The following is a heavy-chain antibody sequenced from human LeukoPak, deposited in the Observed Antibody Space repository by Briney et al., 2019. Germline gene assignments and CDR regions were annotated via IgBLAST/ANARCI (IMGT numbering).Heavy chain of an antibody. Sequence: PSETLSLTCTVSGGSVSSGSYYWSWIRQPPGKGLEWIGEIHRDGRTRYNPSLTSRVTMSMDYSKNQFSLNVRFVTAADTAIYYCGKTDIYFNPIDYWGPGSLVTVSS. CDR1: GGSVSSGSYY. CDR2: IHRDGRT. V-gene: IGHV4-61*01. J-gene: IGHJ4*02. CDR3: GKTDIYFNPIDY. D-gene: IGHD3-9*01.